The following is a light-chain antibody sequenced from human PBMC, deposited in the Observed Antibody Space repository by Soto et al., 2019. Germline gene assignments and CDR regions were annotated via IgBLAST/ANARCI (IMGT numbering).Light chain of an antibody. CDR2: GAS. CDR3: QQYINSWT. CDR1: QSVSSN. J-gene: IGKJ1*01. V-gene: IGKV3-15*01. Sequence: ATLSCRASQSVSSNLAWYQQKPCQAPRLLIYGASTRATGIPARFSGSGSGTEFTLTISSLQSEDFAVYYCQQYINSWTFGQGTKVDIK.